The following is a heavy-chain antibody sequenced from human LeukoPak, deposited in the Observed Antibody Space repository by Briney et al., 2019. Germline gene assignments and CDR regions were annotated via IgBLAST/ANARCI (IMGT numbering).Heavy chain of an antibody. V-gene: IGHV4-38-2*02. D-gene: IGHD6-19*01. CDR2: IYHNGDT. CDR3: ARDLPVAGTGSGY. Sequence: PSETLSLTCTVSDYSISSGYYWGWIRQPPGKGLEWIGSIYHNGDTYYNPSLKSRVTISVGTSKNQFSLKLSSVTAADTAVYYCARDLPVAGTGSGYWGQGTLVTVSS. CDR1: DYSISSGYY. J-gene: IGHJ4*02.